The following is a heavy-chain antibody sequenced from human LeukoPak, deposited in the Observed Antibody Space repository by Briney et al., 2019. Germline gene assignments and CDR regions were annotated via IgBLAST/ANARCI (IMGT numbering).Heavy chain of an antibody. J-gene: IGHJ4*02. V-gene: IGHV3-30*18. D-gene: IGHD3-22*01. CDR2: ISYDGSNK. CDR3: AKGVYDSSGKAWYFDY. Sequence: PGRSLRLSCAASGFTFSSYGMHWVRQAPGKGLEWVAVISYDGSNKYYADSVKGRFTISRDNSKNTLYLQMNSLRAEDTAVYYCAKGVYDSSGKAWYFDYWGQGTLVTVSS. CDR1: GFTFSSYG.